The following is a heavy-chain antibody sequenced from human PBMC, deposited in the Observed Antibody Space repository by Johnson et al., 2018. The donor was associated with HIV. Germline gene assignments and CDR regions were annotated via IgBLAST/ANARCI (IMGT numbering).Heavy chain of an antibody. D-gene: IGHD1-26*01. J-gene: IGHJ3*02. CDR1: GFTFSSYA. V-gene: IGHV3-23*04. Sequence: VQLVESGGGVVQPGRSLRLSCAASGFTFSSYAMHWVRQAPGKGLEWASGISASGGSTYDADSVKGRFTISRDNSKNTLYLQMNSLRAEDTAVYYCAREWELLNYAFDIWCQGTMVTVSS. CDR2: ISASGGST. CDR3: AREWELLNYAFDI.